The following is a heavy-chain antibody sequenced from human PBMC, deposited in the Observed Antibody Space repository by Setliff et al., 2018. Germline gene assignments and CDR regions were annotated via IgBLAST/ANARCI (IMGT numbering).Heavy chain of an antibody. D-gene: IGHD3-10*01. CDR1: GYTFTGYY. V-gene: IGHV1-2*02. Sequence: ASVKVSCKASGYTFTGYYFHWVRQAPGQGLEWMGWINPRTGVTNYAQKFKGRVTMTRDTSITTVYMDLSSLKSDDTAVYYCARGTDYHGSGSYWAKDVWGKGTTVTVSS. CDR2: INPRTGVT. CDR3: ARGTDYHGSGSYWAKDV. J-gene: IGHJ6*04.